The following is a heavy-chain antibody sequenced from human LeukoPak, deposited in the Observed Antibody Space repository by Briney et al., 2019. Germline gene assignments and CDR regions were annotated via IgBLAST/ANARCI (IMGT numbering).Heavy chain of an antibody. Sequence: GGSLILSCAASGFSLSRYWMSWVRQAPGKGLEWVANIGKDGTGNHYVDSVKGRFTISRDNAKNSVYLEMNSLRADDTAIYYCARDLDFYATDYWGQGTLVTVSS. CDR2: IGKDGTGN. CDR3: ARDLDFYATDY. J-gene: IGHJ4*02. V-gene: IGHV3-7*01. D-gene: IGHD2/OR15-2a*01. CDR1: GFSLSRYW.